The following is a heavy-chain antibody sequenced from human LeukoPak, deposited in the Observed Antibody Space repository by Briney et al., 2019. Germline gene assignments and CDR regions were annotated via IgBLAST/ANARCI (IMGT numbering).Heavy chain of an antibody. Sequence: SETLSHTCRISGDSITTNSYWRGWIRQSPGKGLEWIGSIYSSGNSYYNPSLKSRATTSPDTSKNQYSLRLTSVTAADSAVYYCARRGIWDLQIGNWFDPWGQGILVTASS. V-gene: IGHV4-39*01. CDR2: IYSSGNS. CDR1: GDSITTNSYW. D-gene: IGHD3-16*01. J-gene: IGHJ5*02. CDR3: ARRGIWDLQIGNWFDP.